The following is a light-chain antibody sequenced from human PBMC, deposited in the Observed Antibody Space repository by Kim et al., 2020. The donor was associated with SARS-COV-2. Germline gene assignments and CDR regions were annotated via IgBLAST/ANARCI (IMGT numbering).Light chain of an antibody. Sequence: PRQAARITCGGNNIGSKSVHWCQQKPGQAPVLVIYSDSDRPSGIPERFSGSNSGNTATLTISRVEAGDEADYYCQVWDSDSYHWVFGGGTKLTVL. V-gene: IGLV3-21*04. CDR3: QVWDSDSYHWV. J-gene: IGLJ3*02. CDR1: NIGSKS. CDR2: SDS.